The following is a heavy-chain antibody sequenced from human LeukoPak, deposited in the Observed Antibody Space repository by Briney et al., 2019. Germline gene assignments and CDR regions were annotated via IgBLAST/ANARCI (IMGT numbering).Heavy chain of an antibody. J-gene: IGHJ4*02. Sequence: GGSLRLSCEASGFTFSSYAMSWVRQAPGKGLEWVSVFSASGGTTYYADSVKGRFTIYRDNSKNTLYLQMNSLRAEDTAVYYCARVRNYFDTSGRHFDYWGQGTLVSVSS. CDR1: GFTFSSYA. D-gene: IGHD3-22*01. V-gene: IGHV3-23*01. CDR3: ARVRNYFDTSGRHFDY. CDR2: FSASGGTT.